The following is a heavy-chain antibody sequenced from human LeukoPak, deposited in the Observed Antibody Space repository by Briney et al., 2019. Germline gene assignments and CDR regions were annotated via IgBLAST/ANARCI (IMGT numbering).Heavy chain of an antibody. Sequence: SETRSLTCTVSGGSISSYYWSWIRQPPGKALEWIGNIFYSGSTYYSPSLKSRVTISLDTSKNQFSLKLSSVTAADTAVYYCAREGYYYDSSGSDYWGQGTLVTVSS. J-gene: IGHJ4*02. CDR1: GGSISSYY. CDR3: AREGYYYDSSGSDY. V-gene: IGHV4-59*01. D-gene: IGHD3-22*01. CDR2: IFYSGST.